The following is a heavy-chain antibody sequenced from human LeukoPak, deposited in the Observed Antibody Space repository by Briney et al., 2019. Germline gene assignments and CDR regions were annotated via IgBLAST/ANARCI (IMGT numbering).Heavy chain of an antibody. V-gene: IGHV1-46*01. D-gene: IGHD2-2*01. CDR3: AREHSSSEKDDGMDV. Sequence: ASVKVSCKASGYTFTSYYMHWVRQAPGQGLEWMGIINPSGGSTSYAQKFQGRVTMTRDTSTSTVYMELSGLRSEDTAVYYCAREHSSSEKDDGMDVWGQGTTVTVSS. J-gene: IGHJ6*02. CDR1: GYTFTSYY. CDR2: INPSGGST.